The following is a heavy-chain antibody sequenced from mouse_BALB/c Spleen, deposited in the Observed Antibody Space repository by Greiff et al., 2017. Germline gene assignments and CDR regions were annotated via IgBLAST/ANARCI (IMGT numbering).Heavy chain of an antibody. CDR2: IYPGDGDT. CDR3: AGGDYDGAWFAY. D-gene: IGHD2-4*01. J-gene: IGHJ3*01. V-gene: IGHV1-80*01. Sequence: VKVVESGAELVRPGSSVKISCKASGYAFSSYWMNWVKQRPGQGLEWIGQIYPGDGDTNYNGKFKGKATLTADKSSSTAYMQLSSLTSEDSAVYFCAGGDYDGAWFAYWGQGTLVTVSA. CDR1: GYAFSSYW.